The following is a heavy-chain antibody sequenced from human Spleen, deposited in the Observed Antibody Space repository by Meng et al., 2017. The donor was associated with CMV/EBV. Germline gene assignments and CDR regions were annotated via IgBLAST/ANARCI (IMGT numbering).Heavy chain of an antibody. V-gene: IGHV1-18*01. D-gene: IGHD3-3*01. Sequence: ASVKVSCKASGGTFRNYVFSWVRQAPGQGLEWMGWISAYNGNTNYAQKLQGRVTMTRDTSTSTVYMELSSLRSEDTAVYYCARDLEYDFWSGGVGYYYYYGMDVWGQGTTVTVSS. CDR1: GGTFRNYV. J-gene: IGHJ6*02. CDR2: ISAYNGNT. CDR3: ARDLEYDFWSGGVGYYYYYGMDV.